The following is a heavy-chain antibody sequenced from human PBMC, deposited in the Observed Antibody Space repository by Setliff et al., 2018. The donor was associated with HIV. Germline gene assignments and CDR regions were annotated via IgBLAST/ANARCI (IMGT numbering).Heavy chain of an antibody. CDR1: GFTFSSYV. J-gene: IGHJ6*02. Sequence: GGSLRLSCAASGFTFSSYVMSWVRQAPGKGLEWVSGIGGSGHSTYYADSVKGRFTISRDNSKNTLYLQMNSLRAEDTAVYYCAKTLPTLYPPHDYYFAMDVWGQGTTVTVSS. D-gene: IGHD2-15*01. CDR2: IGGSGHST. V-gene: IGHV3-23*01. CDR3: AKTLPTLYPPHDYYFAMDV.